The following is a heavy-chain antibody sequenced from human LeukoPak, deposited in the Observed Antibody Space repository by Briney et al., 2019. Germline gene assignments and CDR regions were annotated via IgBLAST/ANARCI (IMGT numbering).Heavy chain of an antibody. J-gene: IGHJ2*01. D-gene: IGHD2-15*01. V-gene: IGHV4-38-2*02. CDR2: IYHSGST. CDR3: ARVPGSCSGGSCYRIWYFDL. CDR1: GYSITSGYS. Sequence: SETLSLTCTVSGYSITSGYSWGWIRQPPGRGLEWIGSIYHSGSTYYNPSLKSRVTISVDTSKNQFSLKLSSVTAADTAVYYCARVPGSCSGGSCYRIWYFDLWGRGTLVTVSS.